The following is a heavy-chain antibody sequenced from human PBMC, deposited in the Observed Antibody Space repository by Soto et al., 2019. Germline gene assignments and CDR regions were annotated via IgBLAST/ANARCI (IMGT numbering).Heavy chain of an antibody. V-gene: IGHV4-59*01. Sequence: SETLSLTCTVSGGSISSYYWSWIRQPPGKGLEWIGYIYYSGSTNHNPSLKSRVTISVDKSKNQSSLKLSSVTAADTAVYYCARGSVVAATNSYYYAIDVWGKGTTVTVSS. CDR2: IYYSGST. J-gene: IGHJ6*04. D-gene: IGHD2-15*01. CDR1: GGSISSYY. CDR3: ARGSVVAATNSYYYAIDV.